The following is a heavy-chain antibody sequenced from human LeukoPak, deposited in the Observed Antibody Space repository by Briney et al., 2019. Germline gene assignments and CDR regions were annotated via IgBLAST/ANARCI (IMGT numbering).Heavy chain of an antibody. Sequence: SETLSLTCTVSGGSISSSSYYWGWIRQPPGKGLEWIGSIYYSGSAYYNPSLKSRVTISVDTSKNQFSLKLSSATAADTAVYYCATLGRYSSSWYAYYYYYYYMDVWGKGTTVTVSS. J-gene: IGHJ6*03. V-gene: IGHV4-39*07. CDR1: GGSISSSSYY. CDR2: IYYSGSA. D-gene: IGHD6-13*01. CDR3: ATLGRYSSSWYAYYYYYYYMDV.